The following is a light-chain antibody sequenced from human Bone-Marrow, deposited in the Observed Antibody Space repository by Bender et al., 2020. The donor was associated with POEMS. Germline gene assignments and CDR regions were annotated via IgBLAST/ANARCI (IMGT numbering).Light chain of an antibody. CDR3: SSHTIRSTWV. J-gene: IGLJ3*02. V-gene: IGLV2-14*01. CDR1: SRDIGDYNY. Sequence: QSALTQPASVSGSPGQSITISCTGTSRDIGDYNYVSWYQQYPGKAPKLIIYEVSNRPSGVSNRFSGSKSGNAASLTISGLQAEDEADYYCSSHTIRSTWVFGGGTKLTVL. CDR2: EVS.